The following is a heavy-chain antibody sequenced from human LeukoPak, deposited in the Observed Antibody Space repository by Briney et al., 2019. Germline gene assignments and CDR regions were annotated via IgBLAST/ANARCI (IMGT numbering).Heavy chain of an antibody. CDR3: ARGGGLDV. J-gene: IGHJ6*02. D-gene: IGHD3-16*01. V-gene: IGHV3-7*03. CDR1: GFTYNSYW. Sequence: GGSLRLSCAASGFTYNSYWMTWVRQAPGKGLEWVAQIKQDGSDLNYVDSVKGRFTISRDNAKNSLYLQMSNLRAEDTAVYFCARGGGLDVWGQGATVTVSS. CDR2: IKQDGSDL.